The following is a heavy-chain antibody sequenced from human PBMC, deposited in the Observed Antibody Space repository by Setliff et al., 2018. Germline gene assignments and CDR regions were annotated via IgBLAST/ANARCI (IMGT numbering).Heavy chain of an antibody. CDR1: GGTFGDYA. CDR3: ARERIYDGLNYNGMDV. D-gene: IGHD3-3*01. Sequence: ASVKVSCKASGGTFGDYAISWVRQVPGQGLEWVGRISGYDGNTKYAQNLHGRVTMTTDTSTTTAYMELRSLRSDDTAVYYCARERIYDGLNYNGMDVWGQGTTVTVSS. CDR2: ISGYDGNT. V-gene: IGHV1-18*01. J-gene: IGHJ6*01.